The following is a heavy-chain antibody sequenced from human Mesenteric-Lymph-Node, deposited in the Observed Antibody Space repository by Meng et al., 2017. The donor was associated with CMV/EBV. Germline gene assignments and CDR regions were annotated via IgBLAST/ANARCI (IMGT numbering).Heavy chain of an antibody. Sequence: SETLSLTCTVSGGSISSYYWSWIRQPPGKGLEWIGYIYYSGSTNYNPSLKSRVTISVDTSKNQFSLKLSSVTAADTAVYYCAAHSSSWTRLDYWGQGILVTVSS. D-gene: IGHD6-13*01. J-gene: IGHJ4*02. CDR3: AAHSSSWTRLDY. CDR1: GGSISSYY. CDR2: IYYSGST. V-gene: IGHV4-59*01.